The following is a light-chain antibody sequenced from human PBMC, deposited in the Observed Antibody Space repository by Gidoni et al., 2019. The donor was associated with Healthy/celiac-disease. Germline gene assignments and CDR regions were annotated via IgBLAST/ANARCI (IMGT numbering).Light chain of an antibody. Sequence: DIQMTQSPSSLSASVGDRVTITCRASQSISSSLNWYQQKPGKAPKLLIYGASSVQSGVPSRCCGSGSATDFILTLSSLHPEDFATYYCQQSDSTPYTFGQGTKLEIK. J-gene: IGKJ2*01. CDR3: QQSDSTPYT. CDR2: GAS. CDR1: QSISSS. V-gene: IGKV1-39*01.